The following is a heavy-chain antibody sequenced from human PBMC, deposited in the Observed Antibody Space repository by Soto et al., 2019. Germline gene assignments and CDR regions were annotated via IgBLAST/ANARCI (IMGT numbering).Heavy chain of an antibody. D-gene: IGHD2-2*01. CDR1: GGSFSGYY. J-gene: IGHJ6*03. CDR3: ARSNPYCSSTSCYEISYYYYMDV. CDR2: INHSGST. V-gene: IGHV4-34*01. Sequence: PSETLSLTCAVYGGSFSGYYWSWIRQPPGKGLEWIGEINHSGSTNYNPSLKSRVTISVDTSKNQFSLKLSSVTAADTAVYYCARSNPYCSSTSCYEISYYYYMDVWGKGTTVTVSS.